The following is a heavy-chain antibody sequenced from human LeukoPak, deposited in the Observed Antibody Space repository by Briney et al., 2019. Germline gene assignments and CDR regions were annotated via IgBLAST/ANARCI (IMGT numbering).Heavy chain of an antibody. Sequence: KSGGSLRLSCAASGFTLATYSMNWVRQAPGKGLEWVSSISSSSAYIYYADSVKGRFTISRDNAKESLFLQMNSLRPEDTALYYCARSSRELGGYAPWELMPPFDYWGQGTLVTVSS. CDR2: ISSSSAYI. D-gene: IGHD1-7*01. CDR3: ARSSRELGGYAPWELMPPFDY. J-gene: IGHJ4*02. CDR1: GFTLATYS. V-gene: IGHV3-21*01.